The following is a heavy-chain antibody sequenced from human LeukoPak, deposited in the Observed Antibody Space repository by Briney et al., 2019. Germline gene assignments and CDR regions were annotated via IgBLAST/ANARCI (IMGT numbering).Heavy chain of an antibody. CDR2: INHSGST. J-gene: IGHJ4*02. V-gene: IGHV4-34*01. CDR3: ARRRITMVRGVIIKFPLDY. CDR1: GGSFSGYY. D-gene: IGHD3-10*01. Sequence: SETLSPTCAVYGGSFSGYYWSWIRQPPGKGLEWIGEINHSGSTNYNPSLKSRVTISVDTSKNQFSLKLSSVTAADTAVYYCARRRITMVRGVIIKFPLDYWGQGTLVTVSS.